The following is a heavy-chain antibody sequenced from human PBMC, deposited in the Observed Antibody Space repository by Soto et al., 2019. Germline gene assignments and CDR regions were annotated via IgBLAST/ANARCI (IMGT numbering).Heavy chain of an antibody. CDR2: ISYDGSNK. CDR3: ARVLRIRGGRYYYGMDV. J-gene: IGHJ6*02. V-gene: IGHV3-30-3*01. Sequence: GQLVESGGGVAQPGRSLRLSCAASGFTFSSYAMHWVRQTPGQGLEWVAVISYDGSNKYYAYSVKGRFTISRDNSNDTVYLQMNRLRTEDTAVYFCARVLRIRGGRYYYGMDVWGQGTTGTVSS. CDR1: GFTFSSYA. D-gene: IGHD3-10*01.